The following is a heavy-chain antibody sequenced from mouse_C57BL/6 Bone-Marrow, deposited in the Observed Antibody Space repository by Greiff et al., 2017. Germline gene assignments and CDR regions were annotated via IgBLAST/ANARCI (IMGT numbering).Heavy chain of an antibody. D-gene: IGHD3-1*01. J-gene: IGHJ2*01. V-gene: IGHV1-55*01. CDR3: ARSGPRGRSFNY. Sequence: QVQLKQPGAELVKPGASVKMSCKASGYTFTSYWITWVKQRPGQGLEWIGDISPTSGRTNYNEKFKSKAILTVDTSSNTAYMQLSSLTSEESAVLYCARSGPRGRSFNYWGQGTTLTVSS. CDR1: GYTFTSYW. CDR2: ISPTSGRT.